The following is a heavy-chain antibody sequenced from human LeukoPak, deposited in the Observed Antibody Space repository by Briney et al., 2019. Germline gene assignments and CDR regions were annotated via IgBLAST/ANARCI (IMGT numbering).Heavy chain of an antibody. Sequence: GGSLRLSCAGSGFTFSSYWMSWVRQAPGKGLEWVANIKQDGREKYYVDSVKGRFTISRDNAKNSLYLQMSSLRAEDTAIYYCARDIFDGWGQGTLVTVSS. CDR2: IKQDGREK. CDR3: ARDIFDG. V-gene: IGHV3-7*01. CDR1: GFTFSSYW. J-gene: IGHJ4*02.